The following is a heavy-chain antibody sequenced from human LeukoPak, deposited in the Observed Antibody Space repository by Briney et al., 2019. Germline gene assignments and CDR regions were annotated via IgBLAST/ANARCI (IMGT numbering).Heavy chain of an antibody. V-gene: IGHV3-23*01. D-gene: IGHD6-19*01. CDR3: AKAHSSGWSSYDH. J-gene: IGHJ4*02. CDR2: ISGSGGST. CDR1: GFTFSSYA. Sequence: GGSLSLSCAASGFTFSSYAMSWVRQAPGKGLEWVSAISGSGGSTYYADSVKGRFTISRDNSKNTLYLQMNSLRAEDTAVYYCAKAHSSGWSSYDHWGQGTLVTVSS.